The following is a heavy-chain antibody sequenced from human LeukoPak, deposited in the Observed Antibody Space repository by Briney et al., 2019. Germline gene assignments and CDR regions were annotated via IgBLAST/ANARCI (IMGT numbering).Heavy chain of an antibody. J-gene: IGHJ3*02. V-gene: IGHV4-39*01. CDR2: IYYTGST. D-gene: IGHD5-12*01. CDR1: DGSISSSSHY. Sequence: SETLSLTCTVSDGSISSSSHYWGWVRQAPGKRLEWIASIYYTGSTYYNPSLKSRLTISVDTSKNQSSLKLSSVTAADTAVYYCARQGASAFDIWGQGTLVTVSS. CDR3: ARQGASAFDI.